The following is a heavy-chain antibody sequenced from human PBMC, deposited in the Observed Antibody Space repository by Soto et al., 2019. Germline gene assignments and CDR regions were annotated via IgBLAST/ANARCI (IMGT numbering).Heavy chain of an antibody. V-gene: IGHV1-2*02. CDR3: ARVDGVVGIWLDP. CDR2: INPNSGST. J-gene: IGHJ5*02. Sequence: ASVKVSCKASGYTFTGYYIHWVRQAPGQGLEWMGWINPNSGSTTYAQKFQGRVTMTRDTSISTAYMELSSLKSDDTAVFYCARVDGVVGIWLDPWGQGTMVTVYS. CDR1: GYTFTGYY. D-gene: IGHD3-3*01.